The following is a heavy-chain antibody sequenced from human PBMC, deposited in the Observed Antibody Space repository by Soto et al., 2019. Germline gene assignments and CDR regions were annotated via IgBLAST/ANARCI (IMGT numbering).Heavy chain of an antibody. J-gene: IGHJ4*02. Sequence: EVQLLESGGGLVQPGGSLRLSCAASGFTFSSYAMSWVRQAPGKGLEWVSAIRGSGGSTYYADSVKGRFTISSDNSKNTLYLQRNSLRAEDTAVYYCAKGGRGNFDYWGQGTLVTVSS. CDR1: GFTFSSYA. CDR3: AKGGRGNFDY. CDR2: IRGSGGST. V-gene: IGHV3-23*01. D-gene: IGHD3-16*01.